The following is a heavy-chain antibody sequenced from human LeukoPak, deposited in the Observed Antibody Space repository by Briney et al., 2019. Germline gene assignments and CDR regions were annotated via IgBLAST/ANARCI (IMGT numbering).Heavy chain of an antibody. CDR1: GYTLTESS. J-gene: IGHJ6*03. D-gene: IGHD2-15*01. CDR2: FDPEDGET. CDR3: ATAAPPYCSGGSCYSVGYYYMDV. V-gene: IGHV1-24*01. Sequence: GASVKVSCKVSGYTLTESSMHWVRQAPGKGLEWMGGFDPEDGETIYAQKFQGRVTMTEDTSTDTAYMELSSPRSEDTAVCYCATAAPPYCSGGSCYSVGYYYMDVWGKGTTVTISS.